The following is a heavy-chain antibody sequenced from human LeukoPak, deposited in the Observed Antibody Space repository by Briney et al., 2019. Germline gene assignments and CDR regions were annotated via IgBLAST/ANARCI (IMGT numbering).Heavy chain of an antibody. J-gene: IGHJ5*02. D-gene: IGHD5-18*01. CDR2: ISSSSSYI. CDR1: GFTFSSYS. Sequence: PGGSLRLSCAASGFTFSSYSMNWVRQAPGKGLEWVSSISSSSSYIYYADSVKGRFTISRDNAKNSLYLQMNSLRAEDTAVYYCAREGFNPGGYSYGWCLRSWGQGTLVTVSS. CDR3: AREGFNPGGYSYGWCLRS. V-gene: IGHV3-21*01.